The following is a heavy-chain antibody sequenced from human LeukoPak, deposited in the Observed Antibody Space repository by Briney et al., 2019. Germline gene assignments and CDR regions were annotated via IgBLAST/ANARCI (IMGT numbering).Heavy chain of an antibody. Sequence: GRSLRLSCAASGFTFSSYGMHWVRQAPGKGLEWVAVISYDGSNKYYADSVKGRFTISRDNSKNTLYLQMNSLRAEDTAVYYCAKGGSVRGPRVGAYDYWGQGTLVTVSS. CDR1: GFTFSSYG. J-gene: IGHJ4*02. CDR2: ISYDGSNK. D-gene: IGHD1-26*01. CDR3: AKGGSVRGPRVGAYDY. V-gene: IGHV3-30*18.